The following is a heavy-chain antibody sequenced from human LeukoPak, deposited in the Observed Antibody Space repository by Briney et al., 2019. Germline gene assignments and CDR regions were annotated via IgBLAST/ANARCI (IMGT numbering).Heavy chain of an antibody. J-gene: IGHJ5*02. CDR1: GFTFSSYE. V-gene: IGHV3-48*03. CDR3: ARVVGGTQWLRGEGWFDP. D-gene: IGHD5-12*01. CDR2: ISSSGSTI. Sequence: WGSLRLSCAASGFTFSSYEMNWDRQAPGKGLEWVSYISSSGSTIYYADSVKGRFTISRDNAKNSLYLQMNSLRAEDTAVYYCARVVGGTQWLRGEGWFDPWGQGTLVTVSS.